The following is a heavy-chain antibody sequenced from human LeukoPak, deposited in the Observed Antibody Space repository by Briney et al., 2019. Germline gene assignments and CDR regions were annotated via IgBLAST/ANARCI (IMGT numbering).Heavy chain of an antibody. CDR1: GASLSSSSYY. J-gene: IGHJ4*02. V-gene: IGHV4-39*01. D-gene: IGHD6-19*01. Sequence: SETLSLTCTVSGASLSSSSYYWGWIRQPPGNGLEWIWSRYYSGSAYDNPSRKSQVTISVDTSKNQFSLKLSSVTAAEPAVHYCARQRPEQWLVPSYFDSWGQGNLVTVSS. CDR3: ARQRPEQWLVPSYFDS. CDR2: RYYSGSA.